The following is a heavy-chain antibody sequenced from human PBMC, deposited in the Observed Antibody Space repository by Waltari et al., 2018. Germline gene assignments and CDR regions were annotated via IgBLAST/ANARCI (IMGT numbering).Heavy chain of an antibody. Sequence: CEASGFAFGIYWIHWVRQAPGRGLEWVSRISGDGTSISNADSVGGRFSISRDNYKNTVYLQIHSLRAEDTAVFYCARLMLSHPENGMDVWGQGTSVTVS. D-gene: IGHD3-10*02. CDR3: ARLMLSHPENGMDV. V-gene: IGHV3-74*01. J-gene: IGHJ6*02. CDR2: ISGDGTSI. CDR1: GFAFGIYW.